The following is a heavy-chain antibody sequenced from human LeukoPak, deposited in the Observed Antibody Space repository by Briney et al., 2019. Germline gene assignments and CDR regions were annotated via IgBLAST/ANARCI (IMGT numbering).Heavy chain of an antibody. D-gene: IGHD4-23*01. J-gene: IGHJ3*02. CDR1: DGSISGYY. V-gene: IGHV4-4*07. Sequence: SETLSLTCTVSDGSISGYYWSWIRQPAGKGLEWIGRIYTSGSTNYNPSLKSRVTMSVDTSKNHFSLKLSSVTAADTAVYYCARGPQDYGGHSDYNDGFDIWGQGIMVTVSS. CDR2: IYTSGST. CDR3: ARGPQDYGGHSDYNDGFDI.